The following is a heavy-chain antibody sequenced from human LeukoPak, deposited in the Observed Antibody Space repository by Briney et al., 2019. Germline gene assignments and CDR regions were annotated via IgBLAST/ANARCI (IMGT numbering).Heavy chain of an antibody. CDR2: INPKSGGT. CDR3: ARDGGSSWWYLRGCAFDI. CDR1: GYTFTGYY. Sequence: ASVKVSCKASGYTFTGYYMHWVRQAPGRGLEWMGWINPKSGGTNYAQKFQGWFTMTRDTSISTAYMELSRLRSDDTAVYYCARDGGSSWWYLRGCAFDIWGQGTMVTVSS. J-gene: IGHJ3*02. V-gene: IGHV1-2*04. D-gene: IGHD6-13*01.